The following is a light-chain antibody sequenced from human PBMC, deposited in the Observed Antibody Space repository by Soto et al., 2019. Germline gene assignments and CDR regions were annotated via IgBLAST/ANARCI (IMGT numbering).Light chain of an antibody. CDR3: LLSYGGTYV. V-gene: IGLV7-43*01. CDR2: DTG. J-gene: IGLJ1*01. CDR1: TGPVSRGYY. Sequence: QAVVTQEPSLTGSPGGTVTLTCASSTGPVSRGYYPNWFQQKPGQAPRALIYDTGIKHSWTPGRFSGSLLGGKAVLTLSGAQPEDEAEYYCLLSYGGTYVFGPGTKLTVL.